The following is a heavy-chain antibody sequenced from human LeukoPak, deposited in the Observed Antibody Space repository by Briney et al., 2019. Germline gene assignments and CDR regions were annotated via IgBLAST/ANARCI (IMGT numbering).Heavy chain of an antibody. J-gene: IGHJ4*02. CDR3: ASGKLEASDY. Sequence: SQTLSLTCTVSGGSISSGGYYWSWIRQHPGKGLEWIGYIYYSGGTYYNPSLKSRVTISVDTSKNQFSLKLSSVTAADTAVYYCASGKLEASDYWGQGTLVTVSS. V-gene: IGHV4-31*03. D-gene: IGHD1-1*01. CDR2: IYYSGGT. CDR1: GGSISSGGYY.